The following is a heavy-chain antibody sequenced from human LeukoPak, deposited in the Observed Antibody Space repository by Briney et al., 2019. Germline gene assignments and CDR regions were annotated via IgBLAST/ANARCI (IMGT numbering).Heavy chain of an antibody. CDR2: IYYSGST. D-gene: IGHD5-24*01. J-gene: IGHJ4*02. V-gene: IGHV4-59*01. Sequence: PSETLSLTXTVPGGSISSYYWSWIRQPPGKGLEWIGYIYYSGSTNYNPSLKSRVTISVDTSKNQFSLKLSSVTAADTAVYYCARARDGYNTDWGQGTLVTVSS. CDR3: ARARDGYNTD. CDR1: GGSISSYY.